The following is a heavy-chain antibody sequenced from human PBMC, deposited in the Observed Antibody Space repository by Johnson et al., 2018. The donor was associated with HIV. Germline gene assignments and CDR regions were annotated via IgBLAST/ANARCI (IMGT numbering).Heavy chain of an antibody. D-gene: IGHD6-13*01. J-gene: IGHJ3*02. CDR2: ISSSGSTI. CDR3: AKCIWGSSLIDAFDI. Sequence: VQLVESGGGVVQPGGSLRLSCAASGFTFSSYGMHWVRQAPGKGLEWVLYISSSGSTIYYADSVKGRFIISRDNSKNTLLLQMNSLRAEDTAVYYCAKCIWGSSLIDAFDIWGQGTRVTVSS. V-gene: IGHV3-48*01. CDR1: GFTFSSYG.